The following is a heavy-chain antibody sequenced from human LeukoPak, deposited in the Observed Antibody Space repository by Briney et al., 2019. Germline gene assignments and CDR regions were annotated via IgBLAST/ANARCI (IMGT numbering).Heavy chain of an antibody. CDR2: ISGSGGST. CDR3: AKARGDSSMRGLYYFDY. J-gene: IGHJ4*02. CDR1: GFTLSSYA. Sequence: GGSLRLSCAASGFTLSSYAMSWVRQAPGKGLEWVSAISGSGGSTYYADSVKGRFTISRGNSKNTLYLQMNSLRAEDTAVYYCAKARGDSSMRGLYYFDYWGQGTLVTVSS. V-gene: IGHV3-23*01. D-gene: IGHD3-22*01.